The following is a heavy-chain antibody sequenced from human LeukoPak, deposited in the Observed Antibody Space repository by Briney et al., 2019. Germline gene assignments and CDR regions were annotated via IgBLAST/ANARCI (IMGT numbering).Heavy chain of an antibody. Sequence: SVKVSCKASGGTFSSYAISWVRQAPGQGLEWMGGIIPIFGTANYAQKFQGRVTVTADESTSTAYMELSSLRSEDTAVYYCARGYSGYDYGFDYWGQGTLVTVSS. CDR3: ARGYSGYDYGFDY. CDR2: IIPIFGTA. V-gene: IGHV1-69*13. D-gene: IGHD5-12*01. CDR1: GGTFSSYA. J-gene: IGHJ4*02.